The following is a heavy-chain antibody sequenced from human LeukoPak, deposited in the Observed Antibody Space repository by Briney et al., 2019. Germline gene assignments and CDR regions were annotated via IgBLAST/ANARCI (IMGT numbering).Heavy chain of an antibody. Sequence: GGSLRLSRAASGFTFSSYSMNWVRQAPGKGLEWVSSISNSGIYIYYADSVKGRFTISRDNAKNSLYLQMNSLRAEDTAVYYCARERTRIDYWGQGTLVTVSS. CDR3: ARERTRIDY. CDR1: GFTFSSYS. V-gene: IGHV3-21*01. J-gene: IGHJ4*02. CDR2: ISNSGIYI.